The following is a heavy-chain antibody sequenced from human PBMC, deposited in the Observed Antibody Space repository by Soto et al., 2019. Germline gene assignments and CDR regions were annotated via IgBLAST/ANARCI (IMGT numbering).Heavy chain of an antibody. CDR1: GGTFSSYA. V-gene: IGHV1-69*01. CDR3: ASSWYSSGWYADY. D-gene: IGHD6-19*01. J-gene: IGHJ4*02. Sequence: SVKVSCNASGGTFSSYAISWVRQAPGQGLEWMGGIIPIFGTANYAQKFQGRVTITADESTSTAYMELSSLRSEDTAVYYCASSWYSSGWYADYCGQGTLVTVSS. CDR2: IIPIFGTA.